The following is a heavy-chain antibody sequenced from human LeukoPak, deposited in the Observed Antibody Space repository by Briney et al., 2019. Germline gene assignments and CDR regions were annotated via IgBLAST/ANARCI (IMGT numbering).Heavy chain of an antibody. Sequence: PGGSLRLSCAASGFTFSSYGMHWVRQAPGKGLEWVAFIWYDGSNKYYADSVKGRLTISRDNSMNTLYLQMNSLRAEDTAVYYCAKDWRRGSGFDYWGQGNPGHRLL. V-gene: IGHV3-30*02. CDR1: GFTFSSYG. D-gene: IGHD3-10*01. J-gene: IGHJ4*02. CDR3: AKDWRRGSGFDY. CDR2: IWYDGSNK.